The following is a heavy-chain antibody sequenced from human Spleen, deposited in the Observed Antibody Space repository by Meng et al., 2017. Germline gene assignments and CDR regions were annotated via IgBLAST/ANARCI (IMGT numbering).Heavy chain of an antibody. D-gene: IGHD1-26*01. CDR3: ASGRGSYRFFDY. CDR1: GGSFSGYY. V-gene: IGHV4-34*01. CDR2: INHSGST. Sequence: ARLQQRGAGRLEPSKPLSLTCSVYGGSFSGYYWSCIRQPPGKGLEWIGEINHSGSTNYNPSLKSRLTISVDTSKNQFSLKLSSVTAADTAVYYCASGRGSYRFFDYWGQGTLVTVSS. J-gene: IGHJ4*02.